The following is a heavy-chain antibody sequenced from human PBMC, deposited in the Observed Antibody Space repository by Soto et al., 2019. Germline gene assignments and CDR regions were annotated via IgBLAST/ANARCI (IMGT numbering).Heavy chain of an antibody. CDR3: ARDPYSSTTVTKMDY. J-gene: IGHJ4*02. Sequence: HPGGSLRLSCAGSGFTFSNYAMNWVRQAPGKGLEWVSYISHKSSATYHADSVKGRFTISRDNAKNSLYLQMNSLTDEDTAIYYCARDPYSSTTVTKMDYWGQGTLVTVSS. CDR1: GFTFSNYA. D-gene: IGHD4-17*01. CDR2: ISHKSSAT. V-gene: IGHV3-48*02.